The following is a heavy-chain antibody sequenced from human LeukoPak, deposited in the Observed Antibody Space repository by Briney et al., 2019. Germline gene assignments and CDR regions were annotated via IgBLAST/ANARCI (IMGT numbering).Heavy chain of an antibody. CDR3: ARDPGEGGVATTSFDY. D-gene: IGHD5-24*01. CDR2: INPSGGST. CDR1: GYTFTSYY. V-gene: IGHV1-46*01. J-gene: IGHJ4*02. Sequence: ASVKVSCKASGYTFTSYYMHWVRQAPGQGLEWMGIINPSGGSTSYAQKFQGRVTMTRDMSTSTVYMELSSLRSEDTAVYYCARDPGEGGVATTSFDYWGQGTLVTVFS.